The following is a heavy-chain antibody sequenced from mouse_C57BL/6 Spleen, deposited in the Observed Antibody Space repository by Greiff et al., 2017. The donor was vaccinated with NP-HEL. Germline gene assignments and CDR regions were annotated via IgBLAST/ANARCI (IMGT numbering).Heavy chain of an antibody. Sequence: QVQLKESGPELVKPGASVKISCKASGYAFSSSWMTWVKQRPGKGLEWIGRIYPGDGGTNYNGKLKGKATLTADKSSSTAYMQLSSLTSEDSAVYFCARWPGGNYDAMDYWGQGTSVTVSS. CDR2: IYPGDGGT. CDR3: ARWPGGNYDAMDY. V-gene: IGHV1-82*01. J-gene: IGHJ4*01. CDR1: GYAFSSSW. D-gene: IGHD1-1*02.